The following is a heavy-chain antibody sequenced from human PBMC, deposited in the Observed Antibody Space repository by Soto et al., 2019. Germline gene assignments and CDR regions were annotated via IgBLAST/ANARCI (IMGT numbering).Heavy chain of an antibody. CDR1: GYSFTSYW. J-gene: IGHJ3*02. CDR3: ARPRSYYYDSSGYWVGAFDI. V-gene: IGHV5-51*01. CDR2: IYPGDSDT. D-gene: IGHD3-22*01. Sequence: GESLKISCXGSGYSFTSYWIGWVRQMPGKGLEWMGIIYPGDSDTRYSPSFQGQVTISADKSISTAYLQWSSLKASDTAMYYCARPRSYYYDSSGYWVGAFDIWGQGTMVTVSS.